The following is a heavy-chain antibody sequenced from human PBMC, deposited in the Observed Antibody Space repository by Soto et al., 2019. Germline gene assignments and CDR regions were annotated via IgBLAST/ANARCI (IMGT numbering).Heavy chain of an antibody. CDR2: INAGNGNT. CDR3: AYCGGEAPYYYYGMDV. J-gene: IGHJ6*02. V-gene: IGHV1-3*01. Sequence: QVQLVQSGAEVKKPGASVKVSCKASGYTFTSYAMHWVRQAPGQRLEWMGWINAGNGNTKYSQKFQGRVTITRDTSASTAYMELSSLRAEDTAVYSCAYCGGEAPYYYYGMDVWGQGTTVTVSS. D-gene: IGHD2-21*01. CDR1: GYTFTSYA.